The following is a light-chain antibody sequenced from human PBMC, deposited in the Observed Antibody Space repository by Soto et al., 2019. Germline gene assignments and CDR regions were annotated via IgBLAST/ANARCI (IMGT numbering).Light chain of an antibody. J-gene: IGKJ1*01. V-gene: IGKV3-20*01. CDR3: QQYGSSPRT. Sequence: IVSNQSQATLSESVGLGCALCFGASQSVGKYLVWYQQKPGQAPRLLIYGASSRATGIPDRFSGSGSGTDFTLTISRLEPEDFAVYYCQQYGSSPRTFGQGTKVDNK. CDR2: GAS. CDR1: QSVGKY.